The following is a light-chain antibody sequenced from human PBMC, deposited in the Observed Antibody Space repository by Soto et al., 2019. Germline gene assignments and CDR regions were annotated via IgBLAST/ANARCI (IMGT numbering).Light chain of an antibody. CDR1: QGISKY. CDR3: QKSNSAPRT. V-gene: IGKV1-27*01. Sequence: DVQMTQAPSSLSASVGDRVTITCRASQGISKYLAWYQQKPGKVPKLLIYAASILQSGVPSRFSGSGSGTDFTLTISSLQPEDVATYYCQKSNSAPRTFGGGTKVEIK. J-gene: IGKJ4*01. CDR2: AAS.